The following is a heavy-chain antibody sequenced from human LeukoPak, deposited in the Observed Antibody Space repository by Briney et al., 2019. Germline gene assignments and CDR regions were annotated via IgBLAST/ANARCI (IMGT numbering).Heavy chain of an antibody. CDR3: AKDRGHPYSNYFIDY. CDR2: IIDTGHSA. Sequence: GVPLTLPCAASGLTYSSYAMTWLRQAPGKGLEWVTYIIDTGHSAYYEDSEKALFTIYRDSSKSTLYLHMNRLRAEDTAVYYCAKDRGHPYSNYFIDYWGPGTLVTVSS. CDR1: GLTYSSYA. V-gene: IGHV3-23*01. D-gene: IGHD4-11*01. J-gene: IGHJ4*02.